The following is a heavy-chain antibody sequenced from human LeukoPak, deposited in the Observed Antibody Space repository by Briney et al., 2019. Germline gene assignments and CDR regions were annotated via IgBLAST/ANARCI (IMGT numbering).Heavy chain of an antibody. V-gene: IGHV4-31*03. Sequence: RTSETLSLTCTVSGGSISSGGYYWSWIRQHPGKGLEWIGYIYYSGSTYYNPSLKSRVTISVDTSKNQFSLKLSSVTAADTAVYYCARHGVVVVAAQRHNWFDPWGQGTLVTVSS. CDR1: GGSISSGGYY. D-gene: IGHD2-15*01. CDR2: IYYSGST. CDR3: ARHGVVVVAAQRHNWFDP. J-gene: IGHJ5*02.